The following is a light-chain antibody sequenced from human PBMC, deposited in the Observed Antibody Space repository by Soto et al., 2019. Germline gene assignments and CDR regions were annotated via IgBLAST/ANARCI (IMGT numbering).Light chain of an antibody. Sequence: SYELTQPSSVSVSPGQTATITCSGDVLAKKFARWFQQKPGQAPVLVIYKDTERPSGISDRFSGSSSGTTVTLTISGAQVDDEADFFCYSAADNMGVFGGGTQLTVL. CDR3: YSAADNMGV. V-gene: IGLV3-27*01. CDR1: VLAKKF. CDR2: KDT. J-gene: IGLJ3*02.